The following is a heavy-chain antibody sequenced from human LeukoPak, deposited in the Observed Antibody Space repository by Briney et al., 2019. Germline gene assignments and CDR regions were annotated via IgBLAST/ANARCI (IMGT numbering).Heavy chain of an antibody. D-gene: IGHD1-14*01. CDR2: IYTSGST. V-gene: IGHV4-4*07. CDR3: AKSLLYDRDAFDI. J-gene: IGHJ3*02. CDR1: GGSISSYY. Sequence: PSETLSLTCTVSGGSISSYYLSWLRQPAGKGLEWIGRIYTSGSTNYNPSLKSRVTMSVDTSKNQFSLKLSSVTAADTAVYYCAKSLLYDRDAFDIWGQGTMVTVSS.